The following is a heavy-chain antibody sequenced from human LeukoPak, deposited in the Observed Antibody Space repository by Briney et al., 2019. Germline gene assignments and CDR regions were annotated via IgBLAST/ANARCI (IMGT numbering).Heavy chain of an antibody. CDR1: GGSISSSNW. CDR3: ARRNFRGDYSYYFDY. V-gene: IGHV4-4*02. CDR2: IYHSGST. J-gene: IGHJ4*02. D-gene: IGHD4-17*01. Sequence: PSGTLSLTCAVSGGSISSSNWWSWVRQPPGKGLEWIGEIYHSGSTNYNPSLKSRVTISVDTSKNQFSLKLSSVTAADTAVYYCARRNFRGDYSYYFDYWGQGTLVTVSS.